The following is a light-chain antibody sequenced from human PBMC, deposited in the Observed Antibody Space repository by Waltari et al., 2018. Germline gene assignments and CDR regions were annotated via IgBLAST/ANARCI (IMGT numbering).Light chain of an antibody. CDR2: GAS. Sequence: EIVMTQSPATLSVSPGERATLSCRASQSVCNNLAWYQQKPDQAPRLLFYGASTRATDVPARFSGSGSGTDFTLTISSLQSEDFAVYYCQQYNVWPYTFGQGTKLEIK. CDR1: QSVCNN. V-gene: IGKV3-15*01. CDR3: QQYNVWPYT. J-gene: IGKJ2*01.